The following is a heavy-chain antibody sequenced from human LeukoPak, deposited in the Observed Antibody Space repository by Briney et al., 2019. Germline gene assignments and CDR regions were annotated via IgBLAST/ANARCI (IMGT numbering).Heavy chain of an antibody. CDR1: RFTFSNYE. V-gene: IGHV3-48*03. CDR2: ISRSGTTI. CDR3: ARGGIYDLDDSFDI. D-gene: IGHD2/OR15-2a*01. J-gene: IGHJ3*02. Sequence: GGSLRLSCAASRFTFSNYEMNWVRQAPGKGLECVAYISRSGTTILYADSVEGRFTISRDNAKSSLFLQMSSLRAEDTAVHYCARGGIYDLDDSFDIWGQGTKVIVSS.